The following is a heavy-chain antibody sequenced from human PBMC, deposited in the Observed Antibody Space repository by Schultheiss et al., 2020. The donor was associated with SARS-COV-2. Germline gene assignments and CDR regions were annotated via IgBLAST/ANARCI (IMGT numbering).Heavy chain of an antibody. CDR1: GFTFSTYA. CDR2: ISVSGDSK. J-gene: IGHJ4*02. Sequence: SCAASGFTFSTYAMTWVRQAPGRGLEWVSSISVSGDSKFYADSVKGRFTISRDNSKNTLYLQMSSLRAEDTAVYYCARVPPIGYSSSWPPEDHFDYWGQGSLVTVSS. D-gene: IGHD6-13*01. CDR3: ARVPPIGYSSSWPPEDHFDY. V-gene: IGHV3-23*01.